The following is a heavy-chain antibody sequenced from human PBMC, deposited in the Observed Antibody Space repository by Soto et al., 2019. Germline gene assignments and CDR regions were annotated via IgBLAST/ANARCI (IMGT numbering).Heavy chain of an antibody. Sequence: GGSLRLSCAASGFTFSNYARSWVRQTPGKGLEWVSGIVAATGTTYYTDSVKGRFAISRDNSRNTLYLQMSIPRAEDTAVYYCAKDLGFSAPTAFDFRGQGTLVTVSS. CDR2: IVAATGTT. D-gene: IGHD3-16*01. CDR1: GFTFSNYA. V-gene: IGHV3-23*01. CDR3: AKDLGFSAPTAFDF. J-gene: IGHJ4*02.